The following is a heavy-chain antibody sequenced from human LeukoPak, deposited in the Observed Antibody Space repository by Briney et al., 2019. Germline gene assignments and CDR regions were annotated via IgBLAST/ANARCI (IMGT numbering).Heavy chain of an antibody. D-gene: IGHD6-19*01. V-gene: IGHV3-73*01. CDR1: GFTFSGSA. J-gene: IGHJ4*02. CDR3: TSPSTGYSSGWATSTLDY. CDR2: IRSKANSYAT. Sequence: PGGSLKLSCAASGFTFSGSAMHWVRQASGKGLEWVGRIRSKANSYATAYAASVKGRFTISRDDSKNTAYLQMNNLKTEDTAVYYCTSPSTGYSSGWATSTLDYWGQGTLVTVSS.